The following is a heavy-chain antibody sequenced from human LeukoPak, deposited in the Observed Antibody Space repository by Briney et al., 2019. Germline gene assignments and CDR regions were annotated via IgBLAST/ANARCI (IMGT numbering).Heavy chain of an antibody. CDR3: ARAYSSSWYLSGYYYMDV. CDR2: IIPIFGTA. V-gene: IGHV1-69*13. CDR1: GGTFSSYA. Sequence: ASVKVSCKASGGTFSSYAISWVRQAPGQGLEWMGGIIPIFGTANYAQKFQGRVTITADESTSTAYMELSSLRSEDTAVYYCARAYSSSWYLSGYYYMDVWGKGSTVTISS. D-gene: IGHD6-13*01. J-gene: IGHJ6*03.